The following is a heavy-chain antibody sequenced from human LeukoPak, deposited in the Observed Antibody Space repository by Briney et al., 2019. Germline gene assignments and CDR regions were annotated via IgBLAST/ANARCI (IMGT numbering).Heavy chain of an antibody. V-gene: IGHV4-39*01. Sequence: KSSQTLSLTCTVSGDSISSNSHYWGWIRQPPGKGLEWIGSIYYSGSSYYNPSLKSRVNISVDTSKNQFSLKLSSVTAADTAVYYCARHSGYCSGGSCPPELEFWGQGTLVTVSS. CDR1: GDSISSNSHY. CDR2: IYYSGSS. D-gene: IGHD2-15*01. J-gene: IGHJ4*02. CDR3: ARHSGYCSGGSCPPELEF.